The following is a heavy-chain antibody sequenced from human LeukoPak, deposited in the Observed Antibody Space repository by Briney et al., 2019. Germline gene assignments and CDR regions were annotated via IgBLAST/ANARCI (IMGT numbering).Heavy chain of an antibody. J-gene: IGHJ3*02. CDR1: GYSISSGYY. CDR2: IYHSGST. D-gene: IGHD1-26*01. CDR3: ARALTEWELLRDAFDI. V-gene: IGHV4-38-2*02. Sequence: SETLSLTCTVSGYSISSGYYWGWIRQPPGKGLEWIGRIYHSGSTSYSPSLKSRVTISVDTTKNQFSLKLNSVTAADTAVYYCARALTEWELLRDAFDIWGQGTMVTVSS.